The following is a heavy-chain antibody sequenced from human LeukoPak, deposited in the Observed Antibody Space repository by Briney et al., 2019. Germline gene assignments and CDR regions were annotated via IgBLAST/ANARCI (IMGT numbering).Heavy chain of an antibody. J-gene: IGHJ4*02. Sequence: SETLSLTCTVSGGSIISSSHYWAWIRQPPGKGLEWIGSIYYSGGTFYSPSLKSRASISVDTSKNQFSLKLSSVTAADTSVYFCAREEASAADYWGQGTLVTVSS. CDR3: AREEASAADY. V-gene: IGHV4-39*01. D-gene: IGHD6-13*01. CDR1: GGSIISSSHY. CDR2: IYYSGGT.